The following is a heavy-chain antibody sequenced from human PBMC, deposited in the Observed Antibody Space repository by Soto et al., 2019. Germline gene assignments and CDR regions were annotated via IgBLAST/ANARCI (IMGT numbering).Heavy chain of an antibody. CDR1: GYTFTSYG. J-gene: IGHJ6*02. D-gene: IGHD3-10*01. Sequence: ASVKVSCKASGYTFTSYGISWVRQAPGQGLEWMGWISAYNGNTNYAQKLQGRVTMTTDTSTSTAYMELRSLRSDDTAVYYCARLSGENYYYYGMDVWGQGTTVTVSS. CDR3: ARLSGENYYYYGMDV. V-gene: IGHV1-18*01. CDR2: ISAYNGNT.